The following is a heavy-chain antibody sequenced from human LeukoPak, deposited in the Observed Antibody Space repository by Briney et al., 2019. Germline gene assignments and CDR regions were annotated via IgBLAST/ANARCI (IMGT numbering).Heavy chain of an antibody. V-gene: IGHV3-9*01. CDR2: ISWNSGSI. D-gene: IGHD6-19*01. CDR3: ARDPEEWLVPIDS. CDR1: GFTFDDYA. Sequence: GGSLRLSCAASGFTFDDYAMHWVRQAPGKGLEWVSGISWNSGSIGYADSVKGRFTISRDNAKNSLYLQMNRLRAEDTAVYYCARDPEEWLVPIDSWGQGTLLSVSS. J-gene: IGHJ4*02.